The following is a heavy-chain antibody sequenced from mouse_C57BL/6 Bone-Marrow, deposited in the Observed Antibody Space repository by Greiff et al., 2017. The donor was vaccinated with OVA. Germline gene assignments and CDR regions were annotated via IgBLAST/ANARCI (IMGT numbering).Heavy chain of an antibody. D-gene: IGHD2-9*01. CDR3: ARRTYYGYDNFDY. V-gene: IGHV1-72*01. Sequence: QVQLQQPGAELVKPGASVKLSCKASGYTFTSYWMHWVKQRPGRGLEWIRRIDPNSGGTKYNEKFKSKATLTVDKPSSTAYMQLSSLTSEDSAVYYCARRTYYGYDNFDYWGQGTTLTVSS. CDR1: GYTFTSYW. CDR2: IDPNSGGT. J-gene: IGHJ2*01.